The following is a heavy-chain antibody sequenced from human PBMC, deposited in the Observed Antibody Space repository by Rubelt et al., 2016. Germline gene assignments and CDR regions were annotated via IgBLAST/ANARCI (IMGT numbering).Heavy chain of an antibody. V-gene: IGHV4-34*01. CDR1: GGSLSGYS. CDR3: ARAARDRGEGGFDY. Sequence: QLHQWGAGLLKPSETLSLTCAVYGGSLSGYSWSWIRQSPEKGLEWIGEINHSGTTSYNPSLKSRVTISVDTTKNQFSLRLCLGTAADTAWYYCARAARDRGEGGFDYWGQGTLVTVSS. J-gene: IGHJ4*02. CDR2: INHSGTT. D-gene: IGHD6-6*01.